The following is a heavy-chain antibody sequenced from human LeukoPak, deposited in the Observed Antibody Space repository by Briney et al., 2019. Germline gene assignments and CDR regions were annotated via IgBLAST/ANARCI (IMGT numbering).Heavy chain of an antibody. CDR3: ARDSTNGNFDWPYPFDI. CDR2: ISSSSSYI. CDR1: GFTFSSCS. Sequence: GGSLSLSCAASGFTFSSCSMNWVRQAPGKGLEWVSSISSSSSYIYYADSVKGRFTISRDNAKNSLYLQMNSLRAEDTAVYYCARDSTNGNFDWPYPFDIWGQGTMVTVSS. J-gene: IGHJ3*02. V-gene: IGHV3-21*01. D-gene: IGHD3-9*01.